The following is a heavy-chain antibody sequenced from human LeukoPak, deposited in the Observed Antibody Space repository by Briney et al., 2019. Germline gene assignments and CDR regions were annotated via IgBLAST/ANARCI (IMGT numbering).Heavy chain of an antibody. Sequence: GGSLRLSCEASGFTFSSYSMNWVRQAPGKGLEWLSYISSTSDTIYYADSVKGRFTISRDNARNSVYLQMNSLGAEDTAVYYCARSSGYPFLDYWGQGTLVTVSS. J-gene: IGHJ4*02. CDR3: ARSSGYPFLDY. CDR2: ISSTSDTI. V-gene: IGHV3-48*01. CDR1: GFTFSSYS. D-gene: IGHD3-22*01.